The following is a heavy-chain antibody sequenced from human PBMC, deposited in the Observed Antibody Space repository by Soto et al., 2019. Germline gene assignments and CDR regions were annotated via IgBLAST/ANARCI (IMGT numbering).Heavy chain of an antibody. D-gene: IGHD6-19*01. CDR1: GFIFRDYA. CDR3: GKERRGSGWSVCNF. J-gene: IGHJ4*02. V-gene: IGHV3-23*01. CDR2: ISGSGDSA. Sequence: VQLLESGGGLVQPGGSLRLSCAASGFIFRDYAMNWARQAPGKGLEWGADISGSGDSARYADSVKGRFTISRDNSRNTLYLQINSLRVDDTAVYYCGKERRGSGWSVCNFWGQGTLVTVSS.